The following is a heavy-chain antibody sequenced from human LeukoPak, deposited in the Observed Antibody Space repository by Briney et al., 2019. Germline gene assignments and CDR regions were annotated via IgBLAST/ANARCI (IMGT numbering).Heavy chain of an antibody. V-gene: IGHV3-7*01. CDR3: ARDPRGPIGYDHSGRDTFDY. J-gene: IGHJ4*02. D-gene: IGHD3-22*01. CDR1: GFTFSHYY. CDR2: IKQDGSQK. Sequence: PGGSLRLSCAASGFTFSHYYMTWVRQAPGKGLEWVANIKQDGSQKNYVDSVKGRFTISRDNTKNSLYLQMDSLRVEDMAVYYCARDPRGPIGYDHSGRDTFDYWGQGTLVTVSS.